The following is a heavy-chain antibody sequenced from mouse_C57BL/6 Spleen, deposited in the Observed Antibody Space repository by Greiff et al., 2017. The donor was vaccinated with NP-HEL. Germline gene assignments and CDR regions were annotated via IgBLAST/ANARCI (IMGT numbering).Heavy chain of an antibody. J-gene: IGHJ2*01. CDR1: GFTFSSYA. Sequence: EVQLVESGGGLVKPGGSLKLSCAASGFTFSSYAMSWVRQTPEKRLEWVATISDGGSYTYYPDNVKGRFTISRAKAKNNLYLQMSHLKSEDTAMYYCARNWDPFDYWGQGTTLTVSS. V-gene: IGHV5-4*01. CDR2: ISDGGSYT. D-gene: IGHD4-1*01. CDR3: ARNWDPFDY.